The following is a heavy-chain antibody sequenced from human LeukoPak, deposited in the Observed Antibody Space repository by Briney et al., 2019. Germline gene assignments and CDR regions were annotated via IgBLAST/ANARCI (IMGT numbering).Heavy chain of an antibody. D-gene: IGHD1-26*01. CDR3: ARQPYMSGAYYFDY. CDR1: GGSMSSYY. V-gene: IGHV4-59*08. Sequence: SETLSLTCTVSGGSMSSYYWSWIRQPPGRGLEWIGYIFHSGSTKYNPSLKSRVTLSVDTSTNQFSLKLGSVTAADTAMYYCARQPYMSGAYYFDYWGQGTLVTVAS. CDR2: IFHSGST. J-gene: IGHJ4*02.